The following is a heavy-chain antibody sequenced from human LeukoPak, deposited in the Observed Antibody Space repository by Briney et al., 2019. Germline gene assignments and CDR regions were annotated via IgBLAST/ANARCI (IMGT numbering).Heavy chain of an antibody. J-gene: IGHJ4*02. CDR2: INPNSGGT. Sequence: ASVKVSCKASGYTFTGYYMHWVRQAPGQGLEWMGRINPNSGGTNYAQKFQGRVTMTRDTSISTAYMELSRLRSDDTAVYYCATGGPLIDSSGYFLREGLLLLDYWGQGTLVTVSS. V-gene: IGHV1-2*06. CDR1: GYTFTGYY. D-gene: IGHD3-22*01. CDR3: ATGGPLIDSSGYFLREGLLLLDY.